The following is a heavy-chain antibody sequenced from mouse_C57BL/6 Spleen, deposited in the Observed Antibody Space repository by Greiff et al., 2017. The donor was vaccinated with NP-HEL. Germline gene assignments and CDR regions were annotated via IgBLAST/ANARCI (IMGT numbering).Heavy chain of an antibody. Sequence: DVKLVESGPGLVKPSQSLSLTCSVTGYSITSGYYWNWIRQFPGNKLEWMGYISYDGSNNYNPSLKNRISITRDTSKNQFFLKLNSVTTEDTATYYCAREDYSNSGDAMDYWGQGTSVTVSS. CDR3: AREDYSNSGDAMDY. V-gene: IGHV3-6*01. J-gene: IGHJ4*01. CDR1: GYSITSGYY. CDR2: ISYDGSN. D-gene: IGHD2-5*01.